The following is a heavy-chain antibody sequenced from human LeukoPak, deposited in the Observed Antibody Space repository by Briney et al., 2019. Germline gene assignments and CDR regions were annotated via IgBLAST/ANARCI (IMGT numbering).Heavy chain of an antibody. CDR2: IYYSGST. J-gene: IGHJ6*03. CDR3: ARGGIAAAGNTYYYYYMDV. CDR1: GGSISSDNYY. Sequence: SETLSLTRTVSGGSISSDNYYWGWIRRPPGKGLEWIGSIYYSGSTYYNPSLKSRVTISVDTSKNQFSLKLSSVTAADTAVYYCARGGIAAAGNTYYYYYMDVWGKGTTVTVSS. V-gene: IGHV4-39*07. D-gene: IGHD6-13*01.